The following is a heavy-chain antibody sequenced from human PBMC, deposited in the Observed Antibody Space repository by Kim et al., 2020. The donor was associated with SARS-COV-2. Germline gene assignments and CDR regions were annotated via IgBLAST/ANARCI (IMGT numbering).Heavy chain of an antibody. J-gene: IGHJ2*01. CDR3: ARHLRNWYFDL. V-gene: IGHV4-39*01. CDR2: T. Sequence: TYSNPSLKGRGTISVDTSKKRFSLRLSSVTAADAAVYYCARHLRNWYFDLWGRGTLVTVSS.